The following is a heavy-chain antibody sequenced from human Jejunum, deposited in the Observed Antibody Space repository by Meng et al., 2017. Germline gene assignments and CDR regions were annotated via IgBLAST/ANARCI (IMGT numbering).Heavy chain of an antibody. CDR2: ITNDGSNPIYADGSNP. V-gene: IGHV3-74*01. D-gene: IGHD6-19*01. Sequence: GGSLRLSCVASGFTFSSYWMHWFRQVPGKGLVWVSRITNDGSNPIYADGSNPIYADSVKGRFTISRDNAENTMYLQMSSLRVEDTAVYYCARDPLMYGSTVDYWGQGTPVTVSS. CDR1: GFTFSSYW. J-gene: IGHJ4*02. CDR3: ARDPLMYGSTVDY.